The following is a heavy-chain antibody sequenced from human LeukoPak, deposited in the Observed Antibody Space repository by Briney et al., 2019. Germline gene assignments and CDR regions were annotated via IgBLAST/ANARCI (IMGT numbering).Heavy chain of an antibody. CDR2: INHSGST. D-gene: IGHD2-2*01. V-gene: IGHV4-34*01. J-gene: IGHJ4*02. CDR1: GGSFSGYY. CDR3: ARGHLGYCSSTSCYGYYFDY. Sequence: PSETQSLTCAVYGGSFSGYYWSWIRQPPGKGLEWIGEINHSGSTNYNPSLKSRVTISVDTSKNQFSLKLSSVTAADTAVYYCARGHLGYCSSTSCYGYYFDYRGQGTLVTVSS.